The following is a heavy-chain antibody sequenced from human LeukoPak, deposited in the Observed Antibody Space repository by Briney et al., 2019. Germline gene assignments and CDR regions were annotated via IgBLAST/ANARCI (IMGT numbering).Heavy chain of an antibody. Sequence: SVKVSCKASGGTFSSYAISWVRQAPGQGLEWMGGIIPIFGTANYAQKFQGRVTITADESTSTAYMELSSLRSEDTAVYYCARETYGSGSYTYPYYYYYYMDVWGKGTTVTISS. CDR2: IIPIFGTA. D-gene: IGHD3-10*01. CDR1: GGTFSSYA. V-gene: IGHV1-69*13. CDR3: ARETYGSGSYTYPYYYYYYMDV. J-gene: IGHJ6*03.